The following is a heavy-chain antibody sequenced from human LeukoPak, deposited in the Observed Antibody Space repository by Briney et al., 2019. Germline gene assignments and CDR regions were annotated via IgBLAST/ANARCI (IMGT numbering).Heavy chain of an antibody. D-gene: IGHD3-10*01. CDR2: IYHSGST. CDR1: GYSISSGYY. J-gene: IGHJ6*03. CDR3: ARAPLWFGENYYYYYYMDV. Sequence: SETLSLTCTVSGYSISSGYYRGWIRQPPGKGLEWIGSIYHSGSTYYNPSLKSRVTISVDTSKNQFSLKLSSVTAADTAVYYCARAPLWFGENYYYYYYMDVWGKGTTVTVSS. V-gene: IGHV4-38-2*02.